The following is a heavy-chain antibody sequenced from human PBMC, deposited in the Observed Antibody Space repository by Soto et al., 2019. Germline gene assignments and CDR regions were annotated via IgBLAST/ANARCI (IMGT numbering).Heavy chain of an antibody. CDR1: GGTFSSYT. CDR3: VREKVVPAAMRSYYYYYMDV. V-gene: IGHV1-69*02. Sequence: QVQLVQSGAEVKKPGSSVKVSCKASGGTFSSYTISWVRQAPGQGLEWMGRIIPILGIANYAQKFQGRVTITADKSTSTAYMELSSLRSEDTAAYYCVREKVVPAAMRSYYYYYMDVWGKGTTVTVSS. J-gene: IGHJ6*03. CDR2: IIPILGIA. D-gene: IGHD2-2*01.